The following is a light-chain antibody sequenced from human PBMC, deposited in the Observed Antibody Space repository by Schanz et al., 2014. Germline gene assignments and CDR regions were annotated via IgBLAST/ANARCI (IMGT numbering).Light chain of an antibody. CDR3: SSYTSSSTWV. CDR2: DVT. CDR1: SSDIGGYNY. V-gene: IGLV2-14*01. Sequence: QSALTQPASVSGSPGQSITISCTGTSSDIGGYNYASWYQQHPGKAPKLMIYDVTNRPSGVSNRFSGSKSGNTASLTISGLQAEDEADYYCSSYTSSSTWVFGGGTRADRP. J-gene: IGLJ3*02.